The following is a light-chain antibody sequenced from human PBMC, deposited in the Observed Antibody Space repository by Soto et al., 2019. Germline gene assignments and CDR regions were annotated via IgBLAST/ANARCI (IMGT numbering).Light chain of an antibody. CDR1: QNIINY. J-gene: IGKJ1*01. CDR3: QQSYSFPRT. V-gene: IGKV1-39*01. CDR2: AAS. Sequence: DIQVTQSPSSLSASVGDRVTITCRTSQNIINYLNWYQQKPGEAPELLIYAASTLQGGVPSGFGGSGSGTDFSLTISSLQPEDFATYYCQQSYSFPRTFGQGTKVDI.